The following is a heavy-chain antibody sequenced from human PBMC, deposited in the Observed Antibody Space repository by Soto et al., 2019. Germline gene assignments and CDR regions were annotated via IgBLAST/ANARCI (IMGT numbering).Heavy chain of an antibody. CDR3: AREGAVAGSQDF. D-gene: IGHD6-19*01. Sequence: GGSLRLSCAASGFMFSDYGMHWVRQAPGKGLEWVAIIWHDGSSKYYSDSVKGRFTISRDNSNNTLYLQMNSLRVEDTAVYFCAREGAVAGSQDFWGQGTLVTVSS. V-gene: IGHV3-33*01. J-gene: IGHJ4*02. CDR2: IWHDGSSK. CDR1: GFMFSDYG.